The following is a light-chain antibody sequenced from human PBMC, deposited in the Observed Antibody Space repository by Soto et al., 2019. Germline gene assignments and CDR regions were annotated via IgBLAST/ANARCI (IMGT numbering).Light chain of an antibody. Sequence: EIVLTQSPATLSLSPGERATLSCRASQSISRYLTWYQQKPGQAPRLLMYDASNRATGIPARFSGSGSGTDVTLTIGSLEPEDFAVYYCQQRANCLITFGQGTRLEIK. CDR2: DAS. V-gene: IGKV3-11*01. CDR3: QQRANCLIT. J-gene: IGKJ5*01. CDR1: QSISRY.